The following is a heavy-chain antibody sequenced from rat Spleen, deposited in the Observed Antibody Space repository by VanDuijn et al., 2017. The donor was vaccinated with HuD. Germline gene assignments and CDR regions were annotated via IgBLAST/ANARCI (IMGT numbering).Heavy chain of an antibody. D-gene: IGHD3-1*01. J-gene: IGHJ2*01. CDR2: IWTGGTT. CDR3: ARDGMVGPPFAY. V-gene: IGHV2-43*01. Sequence: QVQLKESGPGLVQPSQTLSLTCTVSGFSLTSYHVSWVRQPPGKGLEWMGIIWTGGTTTYNSLLESRLSISRDASKSRVFLKMNSLQTEDTATYFCARDGMVGPPFAYWGQGVMVTVSS. CDR1: GFSLTSYH.